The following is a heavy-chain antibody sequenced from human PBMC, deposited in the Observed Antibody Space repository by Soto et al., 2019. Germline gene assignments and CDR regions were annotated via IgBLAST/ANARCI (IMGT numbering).Heavy chain of an antibody. CDR3: ATAEVDY. CDR2: MNSDGSTT. J-gene: IGHJ4*02. V-gene: IGHV3-74*01. Sequence: GGSLRLSCAASGFTFGNKWMHWVRQAPGKGLEWVSRMNSDGSTTDYAGSVKGRFTVSRDNAKSTLYLQMNSLRADDTAVYYCATAEVDYWGPGTLVTVSS. CDR1: GFTFGNKW.